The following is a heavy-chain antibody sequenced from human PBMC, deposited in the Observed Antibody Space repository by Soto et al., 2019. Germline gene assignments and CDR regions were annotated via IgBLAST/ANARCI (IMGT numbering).Heavy chain of an antibody. D-gene: IGHD2-21*01. Sequence: QVQLVQSGAEVRRSGASVKVSCKASGYTFTTLAIHWVRQAPGQGLEWMGYIRAGNGYTKYSQNFQGRVTITRDTLASKAYIELSSLRSDDTAVYFCASQYCGDFCSAEYWGQGTLITVSS. V-gene: IGHV1-3*01. CDR3: ASQYCGDFCSAEY. CDR2: IRAGNGYT. J-gene: IGHJ4*02. CDR1: GYTFTTLA.